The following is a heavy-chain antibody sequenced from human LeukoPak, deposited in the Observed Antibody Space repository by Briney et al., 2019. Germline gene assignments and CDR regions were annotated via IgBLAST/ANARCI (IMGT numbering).Heavy chain of an antibody. Sequence: PGGSLRLSCAASGFTFSNNWMHWVRQAPGKGLVWVSRINSDGSTTTYADSVKGRFTISRDNAKNTVYLQMNSLRGEDTAVYYCARILPISGRDSWGQGTLVTVSS. CDR3: ARILPISGRDS. V-gene: IGHV3-74*01. CDR1: GFTFSNNW. J-gene: IGHJ4*02. CDR2: INSDGSTT. D-gene: IGHD2-15*01.